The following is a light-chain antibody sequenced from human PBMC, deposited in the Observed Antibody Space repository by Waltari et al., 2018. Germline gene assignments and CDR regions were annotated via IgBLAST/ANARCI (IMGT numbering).Light chain of an antibody. CDR1: SSDVGGSKY. CDR2: EVS. J-gene: IGLJ2*01. Sequence: QSALTQPASVSGSPGQSITISCTGTSSDVGGSKYVSWYQQHPGKAPKLMIYEVSNRPSGISNRFSGSKSGNTASLTISVLQAEDESDYYCSSSTTGVVVFGGGTKLTVL. V-gene: IGLV2-14*01. CDR3: SSSTTGVVV.